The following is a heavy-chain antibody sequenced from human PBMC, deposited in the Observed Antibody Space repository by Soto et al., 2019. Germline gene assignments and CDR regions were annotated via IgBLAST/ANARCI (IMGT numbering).Heavy chain of an antibody. CDR2: IWYDGSNK. CDR1: GFTFSSYG. CDR3: ARGDGYNYLGGMDV. Sequence: GGSLRLSCAASGFTFSSYGMHWVRQAPGKGLEWVAVIWYDGSNKYYADSVKGRFTISRDNSKNTLYLQMNSLRAEDTAVYYCARGDGYNYLGGMDVWGQGXTVTVSS. J-gene: IGHJ6*02. V-gene: IGHV3-33*01. D-gene: IGHD5-12*01.